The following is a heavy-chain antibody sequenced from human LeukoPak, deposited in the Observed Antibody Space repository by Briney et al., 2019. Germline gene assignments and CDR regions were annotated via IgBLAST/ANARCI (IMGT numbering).Heavy chain of an antibody. Sequence: SETLSLTCTVSGGSISSSSYYWSWIRQPAGKGLEWIGRIYTTGSTDYNPSLKSRVTMSVDTSKNQFSLKLSSVTAADTAVYYCARGPPPDFDCWGQGTLVTVSS. CDR2: IYTTGST. V-gene: IGHV4-61*02. CDR1: GGSISSSSYY. CDR3: ARGPPPDFDC. J-gene: IGHJ4*02.